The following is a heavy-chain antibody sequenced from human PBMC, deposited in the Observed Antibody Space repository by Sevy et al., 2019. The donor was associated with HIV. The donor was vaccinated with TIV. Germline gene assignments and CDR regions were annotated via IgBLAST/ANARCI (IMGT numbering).Heavy chain of an antibody. Sequence: ASVKVSCKASGYTFTSYGISWVRQAPGQGLEWMGWISAYNGNTNYAQKVQGRVTMTTDTSTSTAYMELRSLRSDDTAVYYCERSSSFSVGRVSYYYHGMDVWGQGTTVTVSS. V-gene: IGHV1-18*01. CDR1: GYTFTSYG. J-gene: IGHJ6*01. CDR2: ISAYNGNT. D-gene: IGHD6-13*01. CDR3: ERSSSFSVGRVSYYYHGMDV.